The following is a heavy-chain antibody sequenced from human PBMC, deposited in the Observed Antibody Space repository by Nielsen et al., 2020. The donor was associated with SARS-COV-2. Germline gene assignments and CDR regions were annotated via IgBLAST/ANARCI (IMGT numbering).Heavy chain of an antibody. CDR1: GGTFSSYA. D-gene: IGHD3-22*01. CDR2: FIPIFGTA. V-gene: IGHV1-69*13. Sequence: SVKVSCKASGGTFSSYAISWVRQAPGQGLEWMGGFIPIFGTANYAQKFQGRVTITADESTSTAYMELSSLRSEDTAVYYCARDRVTMIVVARGNYYGMDVWGQGTTVTVSS. CDR3: ARDRVTMIVVARGNYYGMDV. J-gene: IGHJ6*02.